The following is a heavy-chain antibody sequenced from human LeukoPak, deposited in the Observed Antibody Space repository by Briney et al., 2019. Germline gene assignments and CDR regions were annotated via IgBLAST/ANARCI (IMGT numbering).Heavy chain of an antibody. CDR1: GGTFSSYA. J-gene: IGHJ4*02. Sequence: SVKVSCKASGGTFSSYAISWVRQAPGQGLEWMGGIIPIFGTANYAQKFQGRVTITADESTSTAYMELSSLRSEDTAVYYCARDREMATGPFDYWGQGTLVTVSS. D-gene: IGHD5-24*01. CDR3: ARDREMATGPFDY. V-gene: IGHV1-69*13. CDR2: IIPIFGTA.